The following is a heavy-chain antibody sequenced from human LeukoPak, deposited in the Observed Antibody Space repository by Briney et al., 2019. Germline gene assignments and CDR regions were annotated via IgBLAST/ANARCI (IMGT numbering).Heavy chain of an antibody. D-gene: IGHD4-17*01. CDR1: GYTFTSYY. V-gene: IGHV1-46*01. J-gene: IGHJ4*02. CDR3: ARRAGGDYSAYYFDY. Sequence: RGASVTVSCKASGYTFTSYYMHWVRQAPGQGLEWMGLINPSGGSTTYAQKFQGRVTMTRDMSTSTVYMELSSLRSEDTAVYYCARRAGGDYSAYYFDYWGQGTLVTVSS. CDR2: INPSGGST.